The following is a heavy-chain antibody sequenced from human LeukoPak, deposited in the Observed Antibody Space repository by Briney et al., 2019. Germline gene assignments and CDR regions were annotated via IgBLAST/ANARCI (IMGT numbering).Heavy chain of an antibody. J-gene: IGHJ4*02. CDR2: INHSGST. V-gene: IGHV4-34*01. D-gene: IGHD5-18*01. CDR3: ARGSSYGYSSYRY. CDR1: GGSFSGYY. Sequence: PSETLSLTCAVYGGSFSGYYWSWIRQPPGKGLEWIGEINHSGSTNYNPSLRSRVTISVDTSKNQFSLKLSSVTAADTAVYYCARGSSYGYSSYRYWGQGTLVTVSS.